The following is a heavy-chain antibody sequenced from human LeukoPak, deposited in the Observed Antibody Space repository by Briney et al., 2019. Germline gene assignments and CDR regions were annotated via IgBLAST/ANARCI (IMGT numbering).Heavy chain of an antibody. CDR3: ARQYYYYYCMDV. V-gene: IGHV4-34*01. J-gene: IGHJ6*03. CDR2: INHSGST. Sequence: SETLSLTCAVYGGSFSGYYWSWIRQPPGKGLEWIGEINHSGSTNYNPSLKSRVTISVDTSKNQFSLKLSSVTAADTAVYYCARQYYYYYCMDVWGKGTTVTISS. CDR1: GGSFSGYY.